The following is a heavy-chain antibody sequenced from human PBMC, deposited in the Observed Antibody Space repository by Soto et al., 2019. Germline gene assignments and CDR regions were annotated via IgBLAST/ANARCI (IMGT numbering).Heavy chain of an antibody. CDR2: IYYSGST. D-gene: IGHD4-17*01. Sequence: SETLSLTCTVSGGSISSYYWSWIRQPPGKRLEWIGYIYYSGSTNYNPSLKSRVTISVDTSKNQFSLKLNSVTAADTAVYYCAREVKYGDYYYYYMDVWGKGTTVTVAS. CDR3: AREVKYGDYYYYYMDV. V-gene: IGHV4-59*01. J-gene: IGHJ6*03. CDR1: GGSISSYY.